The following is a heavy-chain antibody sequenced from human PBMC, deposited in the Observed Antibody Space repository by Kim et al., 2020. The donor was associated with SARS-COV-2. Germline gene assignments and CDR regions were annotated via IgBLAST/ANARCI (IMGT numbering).Heavy chain of an antibody. Sequence: ASVKVSCKASGYTFTSYGISWVRQAPGQGLEWMGWISAYNGNTNYAQKLQGRVTMTTDTSTSTAYMELRSLRSDDTAVYYCAASLEWGGYHTHYDYWGQGTLVTVSS. J-gene: IGHJ4*02. V-gene: IGHV1-18*01. CDR1: GYTFTSYG. CDR3: AASLEWGGYHTHYDY. CDR2: ISAYNGNT. D-gene: IGHD3-3*01.